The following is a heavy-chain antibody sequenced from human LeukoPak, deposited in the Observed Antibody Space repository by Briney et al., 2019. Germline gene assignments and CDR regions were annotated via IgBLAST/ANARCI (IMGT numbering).Heavy chain of an antibody. V-gene: IGHV3-21*01. CDR2: ISSSSSYI. J-gene: IGHJ4*02. CDR1: GFTFSSYS. D-gene: IGHD2-2*01. CDR3: ARDCSSTSCYDY. Sequence: PGGSLRLSCAASGFTFSSYSMNWVRQAPGKGLEWVSSISSSSSYIYYADSVKGQFTISRDNAKNSLYLQMNSLRAEDTAVYYCARDCSSTSCYDYWGQGTLVTVSS.